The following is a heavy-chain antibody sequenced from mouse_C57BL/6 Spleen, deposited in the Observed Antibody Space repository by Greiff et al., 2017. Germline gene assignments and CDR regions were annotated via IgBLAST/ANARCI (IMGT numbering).Heavy chain of an antibody. D-gene: IGHD2-2*01. CDR3: ARQGYDNAMDY. CDR2: ISYDGSN. V-gene: IGHV3-6*01. CDR1: GYSITSGYY. J-gene: IGHJ4*01. Sequence: ESGPGLVKPSQSLSLTCSVTGYSITSGYYWNWIRQFPGNKLEWMGYISYDGSNNYNPSLKNRISITRDTSKNQFFLKLNSVTTEDTATYYCARQGYDNAMDYWGQGTSVTVSS.